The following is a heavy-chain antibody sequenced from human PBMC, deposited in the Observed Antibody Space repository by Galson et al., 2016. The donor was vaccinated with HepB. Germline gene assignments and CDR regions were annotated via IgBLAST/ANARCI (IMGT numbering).Heavy chain of an antibody. Sequence: SLRLSCAASGLTFNSYWMSWVRQAPGKGLEYIGIIYNSGNSYYNPSLKSRVTISVDTSKNQFSLKVTSVTAADTAVYYCARATPSAWYNWHYVYPDSWGQGTLVTVSS. J-gene: IGHJ4*02. D-gene: IGHD1-7*01. CDR3: ARATPSAWYNWHYVYPDS. CDR1: GLTFNSYW. CDR2: IYNSGNS. V-gene: IGHV4-4*02.